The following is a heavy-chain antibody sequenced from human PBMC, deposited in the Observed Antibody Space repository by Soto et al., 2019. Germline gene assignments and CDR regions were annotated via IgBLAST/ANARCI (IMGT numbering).Heavy chain of an antibody. Sequence: VQLQESGPGLVKPSQTLSLTCTVSGGSISSGGYYWSWIRQHPGKGLEWIGYIYYSGSTYYNPSLKSRFTISVDTSKNQFYLKRSSVTASDTAVYYCARVGGINWFDPWGQGTLVTVSA. CDR2: IYYSGST. J-gene: IGHJ5*02. V-gene: IGHV4-31*03. CDR3: ARVGGINWFDP. CDR1: GGSISSGGYY. D-gene: IGHD3-16*01.